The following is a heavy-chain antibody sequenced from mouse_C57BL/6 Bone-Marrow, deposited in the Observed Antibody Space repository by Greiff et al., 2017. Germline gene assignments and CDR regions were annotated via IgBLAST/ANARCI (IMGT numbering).Heavy chain of an antibody. J-gene: IGHJ2*01. D-gene: IGHD1-1*01. CDR2: INPYNGGT. V-gene: IGHV1-19*01. CDR1: GYTFTDYY. CDR3: ARLRERMITTED. Sequence: VQLQQSGPVLVKPGASVKMSCKASGYTFTDYYMNWVKQSHGKSLEWIGVINPYNGGTSYNQKFKGKATLPVDKSSSTAYMELNSLTSEDSAVYSGARLRERMITTEDWGQGTTLTVSS.